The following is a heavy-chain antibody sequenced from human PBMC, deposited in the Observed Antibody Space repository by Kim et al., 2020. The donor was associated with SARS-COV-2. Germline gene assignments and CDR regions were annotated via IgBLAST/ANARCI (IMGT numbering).Heavy chain of an antibody. CDR3: ERGGNYYDSSGYSGDAFDI. Sequence: SVKVSCKASGGTFSSYAISWVRQAPGQGLEWMGGIIPIFGTANYAQKFQGRVTITADESTSTAYMELSSLRSEDTAVYYCERGGNYYDSSGYSGDAFDIWGQGTMVAVSS. V-gene: IGHV1-69*13. CDR1: GGTFSSYA. J-gene: IGHJ3*02. CDR2: IIPIFGTA. D-gene: IGHD3-22*01.